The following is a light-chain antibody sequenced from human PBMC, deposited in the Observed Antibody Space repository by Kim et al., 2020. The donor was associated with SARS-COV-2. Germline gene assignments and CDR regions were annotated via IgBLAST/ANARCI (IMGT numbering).Light chain of an antibody. V-gene: IGLV3-1*01. CDR1: GEKY. CDR2: QDN. CDR3: QTWDSTTVI. J-gene: IGLJ2*01. Sequence: GEKYTSWYQHKSGQSPVVVIYQDNKRPSGMTERFSGSSSGNPATLTISGTQPMDEADYYCQTWDSTTVIFGGGTQLTVL.